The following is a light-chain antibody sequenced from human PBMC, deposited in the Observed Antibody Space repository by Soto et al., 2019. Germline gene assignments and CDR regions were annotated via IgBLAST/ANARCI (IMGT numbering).Light chain of an antibody. CDR2: TNS. CDR1: ASNIGNNF. CDR3: ATWDDNVKGPV. J-gene: IGLJ2*01. V-gene: IGLV1-44*01. Sequence: QSVLTQPPSASGPPGQRVTISCSGRASNIGNNFVSWYQVVPGTAPKLLIYTNSHRPSGVPDRFSGSRSGTSASLDISGLQSDDEADYFCATWDDNVKGPVFGGGTKLTVL.